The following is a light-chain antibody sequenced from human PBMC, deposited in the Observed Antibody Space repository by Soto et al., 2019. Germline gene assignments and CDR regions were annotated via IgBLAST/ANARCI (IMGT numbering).Light chain of an antibody. CDR2: GAS. Sequence: EIVITQSPATLSVSPGERATLSCRASQSVSNNLAWYQKTPCQAPRLLIYGASTRATGIPARFSGGGSGTEFTLTSSSLQSQDFAVYYCQQDNIWWTFGQGTSVEIK. CDR1: QSVSNN. J-gene: IGKJ1*01. CDR3: QQDNIWWT. V-gene: IGKV3-15*01.